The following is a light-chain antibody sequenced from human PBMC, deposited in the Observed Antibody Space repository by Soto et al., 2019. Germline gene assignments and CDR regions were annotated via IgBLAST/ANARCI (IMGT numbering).Light chain of an antibody. CDR3: ERDLSSPYS. CDR1: QSVLYSSSNKNY. Sequence: DIVLTQSPDSLAVSLGERATINCKSSQSVLYSSSNKNYLAWYQQKPGQPPKLLIYWASTRESGVPDRFSRSGVGTVFTLAICTQQTEDVEVYSFERDLSSPYSFGRETKLVIK. J-gene: IGKJ2*01. CDR2: WAS. V-gene: IGKV4-1*01.